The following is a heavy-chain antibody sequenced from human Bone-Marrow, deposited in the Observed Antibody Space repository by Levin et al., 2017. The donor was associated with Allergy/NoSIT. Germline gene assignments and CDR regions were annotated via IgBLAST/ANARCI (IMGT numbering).Heavy chain of an antibody. J-gene: IGHJ4*02. CDR3: ARLPNWQYYYFDY. D-gene: IGHD7-27*01. CDR1: GGSISRSNW. CDR2: IYYSGST. V-gene: IGHV4-4*02. Sequence: PSEILSLTCVVSGGSISRSNWWSWVRQPPGKGLEWIGEIYYSGSTNYNPSFESRATLSVDTSNNQFSLRLTSVTAADTAVYYCARLPNWQYYYFDYWGPGTEVTVSS.